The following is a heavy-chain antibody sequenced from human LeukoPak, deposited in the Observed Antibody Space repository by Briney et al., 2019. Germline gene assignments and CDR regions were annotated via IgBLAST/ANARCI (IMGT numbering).Heavy chain of an antibody. CDR1: GYTFTGYY. CDR3: ARGNVDTALADAFDI. Sequence: SPKFSCKASGYTFTGYYMHWVRQAPGQGLEWIGWINPNSGGTNYAQKFQGRVTMTRDTSISTAYMELSRLRSDDTAVYYCARGNVDTALADAFDIWGQGTMVTVSS. D-gene: IGHD5-18*01. V-gene: IGHV1-2*02. CDR2: INPNSGGT. J-gene: IGHJ3*02.